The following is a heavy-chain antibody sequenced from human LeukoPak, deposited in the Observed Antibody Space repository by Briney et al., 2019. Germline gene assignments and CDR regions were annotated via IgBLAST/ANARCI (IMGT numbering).Heavy chain of an antibody. V-gene: IGHV1-2*02. D-gene: IGHD6-13*01. J-gene: IGHJ6*02. CDR2: INPNSGGT. CDR1: GYTFTGYY. CDR3: ARDFPGYSSSWYGARFYYYYYGMDV. Sequence: ASVKVSCKASGYTFTGYYMHWVRQAPGQGLEWMGWINPNSGGTNYAQKFQGRVTMTRDTSISTAYMELSRLRSDDMAVYYCARDFPGYSSSWYGARFYYYYYGMDVWGQGTTVTVSS.